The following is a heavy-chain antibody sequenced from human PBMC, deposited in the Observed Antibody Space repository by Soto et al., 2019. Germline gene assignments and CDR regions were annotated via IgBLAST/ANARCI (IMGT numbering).Heavy chain of an antibody. CDR1: GFTFSGSA. J-gene: IGHJ4*02. D-gene: IGHD2-15*01. V-gene: IGHV3-73*02. CDR2: IRSKANGYAT. Sequence: EVQLVESGGGLVQPGGSLKLSCSASGFTFSGSAMHWVRQASGKGLEWVGRIRSKANGYATAYVESVKGRFTISRDDSKNTAYLQMNSLKPEDTAVYYGTQTVVLAAFDHWGQGTVVTVSS. CDR3: TQTVVLAAFDH.